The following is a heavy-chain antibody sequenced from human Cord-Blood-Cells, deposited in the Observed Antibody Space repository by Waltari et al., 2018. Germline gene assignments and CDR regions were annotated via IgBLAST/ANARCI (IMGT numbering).Heavy chain of an antibody. CDR1: GGSISSSSYY. J-gene: IGHJ4*02. V-gene: IGHV4-39*01. D-gene: IGHD5-12*01. CDR2: IYYSGST. CDR3: ASRRRDGYNYYFDY. Sequence: QLQLQESGPGLVKPSETLSLTCTVSGGSISSSSYYWGWIRQPPGTGREWIGSIYYSGSTYYNPSHKSRVTISVDTSKNQFSRKLSSVTAAETAVYYCASRRRDGYNYYFDYWGQGTLVTVSS.